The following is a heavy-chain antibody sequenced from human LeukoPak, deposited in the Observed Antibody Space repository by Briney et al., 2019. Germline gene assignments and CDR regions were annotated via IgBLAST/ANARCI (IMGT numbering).Heavy chain of an antibody. CDR1: GFTFDDYA. CDR2: ISWNSGSI. V-gene: IGHV3-9*01. J-gene: IGHJ4*02. CDR3: AKDEGLDY. Sequence: QPGGSLRLSCAASGFTFDDYAMPWVRQAPGKGLEWVSGISWNSGSIGYADSVKGRFTISRDNAKNSLYLEMNSVRAEDTALYYCAKDEGLDYWGQGTLVTVSS.